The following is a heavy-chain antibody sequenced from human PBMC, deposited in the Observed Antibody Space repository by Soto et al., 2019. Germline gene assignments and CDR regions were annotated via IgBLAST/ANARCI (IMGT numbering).Heavy chain of an antibody. D-gene: IGHD6-19*01. J-gene: IGHJ4*02. Sequence: SETLSLTCTVSGGSISSYYWSWIRQPPGKGKEWIGYIYYSGSTNYNPSLKSRVTISVDTSKNQFSLKLSSVTAADTAVYYCARGRYSSGWYLPLIAYWGQGTLVTVSS. CDR1: GGSISSYY. CDR2: IYYSGST. V-gene: IGHV4-59*01. CDR3: ARGRYSSGWYLPLIAY.